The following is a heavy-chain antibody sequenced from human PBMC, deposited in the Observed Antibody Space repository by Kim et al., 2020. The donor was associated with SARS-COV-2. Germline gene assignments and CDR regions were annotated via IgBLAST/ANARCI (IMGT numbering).Heavy chain of an antibody. V-gene: IGHV1-69*13. D-gene: IGHD6-13*01. CDR3: ARDSTYSRGRFDH. CDR1: GETFSCYA. Sequence: SVKVSCKSSGETFSCYAISWLRQAPGQGLEWMGGVIPISGAADYPQKFQGRVTITADESTTTAYMQLDSLTSDDTAFYYCARDSTYSRGRFDHWGQGTLVTVSS. CDR2: VIPISGAA. J-gene: IGHJ4*02.